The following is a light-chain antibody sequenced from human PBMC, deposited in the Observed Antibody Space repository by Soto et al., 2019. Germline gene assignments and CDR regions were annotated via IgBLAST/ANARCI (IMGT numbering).Light chain of an antibody. CDR2: EAS. CDR3: LQYSRYPVT. V-gene: IGKV1-5*03. Sequence: DIQMTQSPSTLSASVGDRVSITCRASQSISFWLAWYQQKPGKAPNLLIYEASLLENGVPSRFSGSGSGTEFTLTITSLQPQDFATYYCLQYSRYPVTFGGGTKVEIK. J-gene: IGKJ4*01. CDR1: QSISFW.